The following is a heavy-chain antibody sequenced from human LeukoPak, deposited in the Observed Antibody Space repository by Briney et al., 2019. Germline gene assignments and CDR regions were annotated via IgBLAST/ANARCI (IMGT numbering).Heavy chain of an antibody. V-gene: IGHV4-61*01. Sequence: SETLSLTCTVSGGSVSSGSYYWSWIRQPPGKGLECIGYIYYSGRTNYNPSLKSRVTISVDTSKNQFSLKMSSVTAADTAVYYCARLLLYISDAFDIWGQGTMVTVSS. D-gene: IGHD2-15*01. CDR3: ARLLLYISDAFDI. CDR1: GGSVSSGSYY. J-gene: IGHJ3*02. CDR2: IYYSGRT.